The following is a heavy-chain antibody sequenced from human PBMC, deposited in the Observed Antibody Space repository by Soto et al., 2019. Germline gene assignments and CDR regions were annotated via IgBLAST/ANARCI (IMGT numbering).Heavy chain of an antibody. D-gene: IGHD1-1*01. CDR1: GGFVTSGSYY. CDR3: ARVERGTATTVVDAFDI. V-gene: IGHV4-34*01. CDR2: MSHSGGS. J-gene: IGHJ3*02. Sequence: QVQLQQWGAGLLKPSETLSLTCAVYGGFVTSGSYYWSWIRQPPGKGLKWIGAMSHSGGSHFNPSLKSRVTISVDTSKNQFTLKMSSVTAADTALYYCARVERGTATTVVDAFDIWGPGTMVTVSS.